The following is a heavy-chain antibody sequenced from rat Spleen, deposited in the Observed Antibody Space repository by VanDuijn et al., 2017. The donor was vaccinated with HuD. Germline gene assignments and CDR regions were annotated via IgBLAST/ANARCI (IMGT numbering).Heavy chain of an antibody. CDR2: ISSTGGST. CDR1: GFTFSSFA. J-gene: IGHJ2*01. CDR3: TRGTYYRH. Sequence: EVQLVESDGGLVQPGRSLKLSCAASGFTFSSFAMAWIRQAPGKGLEWVASISSTGGSTYYPDSVRDRFTISRDNAKSTLYLQMNSLRSEDTATYYCTRGTYYRHWGQGVMVTVSS. D-gene: IGHD1-12*01. V-gene: IGHV5-31*01.